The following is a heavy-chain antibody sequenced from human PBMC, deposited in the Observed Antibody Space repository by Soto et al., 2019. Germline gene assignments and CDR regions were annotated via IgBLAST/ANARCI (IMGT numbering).Heavy chain of an antibody. CDR2: ISGSGGIT. CDR3: AKLCSDTPPSGSWADY. CDR1: GFTFSSYA. D-gene: IGHD1-26*01. J-gene: IGHJ4*02. V-gene: IGHV3-23*01. Sequence: PGGSLRLSCAASGFTFSSYAMSWVRQAPGKGLEWVSAISGSGGITYYADSVKGRFTISRDNSKNTLYLQMNSLRAEDTAVYYCAKLCSDTPPSGSWADYWGQGILVTVSS.